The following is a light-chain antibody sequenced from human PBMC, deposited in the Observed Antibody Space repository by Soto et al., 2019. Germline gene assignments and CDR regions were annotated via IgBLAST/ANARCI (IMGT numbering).Light chain of an antibody. V-gene: IGKV3-15*01. J-gene: IGKJ2*01. Sequence: NVLTQSPATLSLSPGERATLSCRASQSVSSNLAWYQQKPGQAPRLLIYDASTRATGIPARFSGSGSGTEFTLTISSLQSEDFAIYYCQHFNIWPYTFGQGTKVDIK. CDR2: DAS. CDR3: QHFNIWPYT. CDR1: QSVSSN.